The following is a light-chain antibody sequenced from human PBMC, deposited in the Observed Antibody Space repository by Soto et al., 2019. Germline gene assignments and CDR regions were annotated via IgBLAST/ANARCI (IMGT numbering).Light chain of an antibody. CDR1: QSISSW. J-gene: IGKJ1*01. V-gene: IGKV1-5*01. CDR3: QQYNSYSPWT. Sequence: DIQLTQSPSFLSASVGDRVTITCRASQSISSWLAWYQQKPGKAPKLLIYDASSLESGVPSTFSGSGSGTEFTLTISSLQSDDFATYCCQQYNSYSPWTFGQGTKVDIK. CDR2: DAS.